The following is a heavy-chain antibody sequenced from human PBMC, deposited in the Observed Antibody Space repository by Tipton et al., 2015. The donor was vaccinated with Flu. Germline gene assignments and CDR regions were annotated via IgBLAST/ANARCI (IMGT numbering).Heavy chain of an antibody. CDR2: IYTSGST. V-gene: IGHV4-4*07. CDR3: ARDWSSVGYDFWSGLGHYMDV. CDR1: GGSISSYY. J-gene: IGHJ6*03. Sequence: TLSLTCTVSGGSISSYYWSWIRQPAGKGLEWIGRIYTSGSTNYNPSLKSRVTMSVDTSKNQFSLKLSSVTAADTAVYYCARDWSSVGYDFWSGLGHYMDVWGKGTTVTVSS. D-gene: IGHD3-3*01.